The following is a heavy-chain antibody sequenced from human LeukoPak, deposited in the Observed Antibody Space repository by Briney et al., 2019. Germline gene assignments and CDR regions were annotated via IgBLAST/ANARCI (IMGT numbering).Heavy chain of an antibody. Sequence: ASVKVSCKASGYTFTSYDINWVRQATGQGLEWMGGMNPNSGNTGYAQKVQGRVTIPSNTSISTAYMQLSSLRSADTAVYSCARVGSGYSSGWNYGGDYWGQGTLVTVSS. CDR3: ARVGSGYSSGWNYGGDY. CDR2: MNPNSGNT. J-gene: IGHJ4*02. D-gene: IGHD6-19*01. V-gene: IGHV1-8*03. CDR1: GYTFTSYD.